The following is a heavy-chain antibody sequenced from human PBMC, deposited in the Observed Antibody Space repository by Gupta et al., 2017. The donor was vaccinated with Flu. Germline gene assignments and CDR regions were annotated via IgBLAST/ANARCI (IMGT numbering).Heavy chain of an antibody. J-gene: IGHJ4*02. CDR2: IASDGSMA. V-gene: IGHV3-74*03. CDR3: ARDYTVLDL. Sequence: RHGGRQVPGEGLEGISRIASDGSMATYADSVKGRFTISRDNAKKTLFLQMNSLSADDTAMYYCARDYTVLDLWGQGTLVTVSS. D-gene: IGHD3-16*01.